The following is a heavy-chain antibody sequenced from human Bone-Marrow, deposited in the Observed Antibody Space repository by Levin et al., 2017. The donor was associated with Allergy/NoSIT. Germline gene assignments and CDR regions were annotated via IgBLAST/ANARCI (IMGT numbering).Heavy chain of an antibody. J-gene: IGHJ4*02. V-gene: IGHV3-33*01. CDR1: GFTVSSHG. D-gene: IGHD3-10*01. CDR2: IWSHGGNE. Sequence: SCAASGFTVSSHGMHWVRQAPGKGLEWVALIWSHGGNENYADSVKGRFAISRDTSKNMLYLQMNSLRAEDTAVYYCARDLSFGSLDYRGQGTLVTVSS. CDR3: ARDLSFGSLDY.